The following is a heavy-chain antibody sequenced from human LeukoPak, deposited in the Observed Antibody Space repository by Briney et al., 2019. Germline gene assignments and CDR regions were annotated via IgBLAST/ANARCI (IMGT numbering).Heavy chain of an antibody. CDR2: IWSDGSQQ. D-gene: IGHD6-6*01. CDR3: ARSSNSSDLGY. CDR1: GFSFRSYG. V-gene: IGHV3-33*01. Sequence: PGGSLRLSCAASGFSFRSYGMHWVRQAQGKGLEWVAVIWSDGSQQHCADSVKGRFTISRDNSKNTLSLKMNSLRVDDTAVYFCARSSNSSDLGYWGQGTLVTVSS. J-gene: IGHJ4*02.